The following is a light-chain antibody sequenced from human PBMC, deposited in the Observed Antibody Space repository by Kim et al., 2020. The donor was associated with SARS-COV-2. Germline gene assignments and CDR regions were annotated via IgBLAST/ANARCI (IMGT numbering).Light chain of an antibody. CDR2: DAS. J-gene: IGKJ2*01. V-gene: IGKV3-11*01. Sequence: EIVLTQSPATLSLYPGERATLSCRASQSVSSYLAWYQQKPGQAPRLLIYDASNRATGIPARFSGSGSGTDFTLTISSLEPEDFAVYYCQQRSNWPPTFGQGTKLEI. CDR1: QSVSSY. CDR3: QQRSNWPPT.